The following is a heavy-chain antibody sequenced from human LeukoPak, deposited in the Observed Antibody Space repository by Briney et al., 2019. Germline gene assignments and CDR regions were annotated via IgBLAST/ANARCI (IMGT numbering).Heavy chain of an antibody. J-gene: IGHJ6*03. V-gene: IGHV4-39*01. CDR1: GGSFSGYY. CDR3: ASRGSAIYYYMDV. D-gene: IGHD3-10*01. CDR2: IYYSGST. Sequence: SETLSLTCAVYGGSFSGYYWGWIRQPPGKGLEWIGSIYYSGSTYYNPSLKSRVTISVDTSKNQFSLKLSSVTAADTAVYYCASRGSAIYYYMDVWGKGTTVTISS.